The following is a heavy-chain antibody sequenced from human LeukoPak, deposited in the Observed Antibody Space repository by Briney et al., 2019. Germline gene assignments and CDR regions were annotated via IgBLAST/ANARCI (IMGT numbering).Heavy chain of an antibody. Sequence: GGSPRLSCAASGFTFSSYSMNWVRQAPGKGLEWVSSISSSSSYIYYADSVKGRFTISRDNAKNSLYLQMNSLRAEDTAVYYCARDDPYYDILTGYVYWGQGTLVTVSS. D-gene: IGHD3-9*01. CDR1: GFTFSSYS. J-gene: IGHJ4*02. CDR2: ISSSSSYI. CDR3: ARDDPYYDILTGYVY. V-gene: IGHV3-21*01.